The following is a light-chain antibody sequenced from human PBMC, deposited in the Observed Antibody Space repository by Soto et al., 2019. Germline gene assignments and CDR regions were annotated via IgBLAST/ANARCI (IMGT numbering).Light chain of an antibody. J-gene: IGKJ1*01. CDR3: QQYNNWRPQT. V-gene: IGKV3-15*01. CDR2: GAS. Sequence: EIVMTQSPATLSVSPGERATLSCRASQSVSSNLAWYQQKPGQAPRLLIYGASTRATGIPARFSGSGSGTEFTLTISSLQSEDCAVYYCQQYNNWRPQTVGQGTKVEIK. CDR1: QSVSSN.